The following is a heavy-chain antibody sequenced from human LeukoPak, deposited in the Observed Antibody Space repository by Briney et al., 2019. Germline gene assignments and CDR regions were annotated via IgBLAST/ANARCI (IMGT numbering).Heavy chain of an antibody. CDR1: GFAFSGYG. Sequence: GGSLRLSCAASGFAFSGYGMHWVRQAPGKGLEWITYIGYDGSNKFYGDSVRGRFTISRDNAKNSLYLQMNSLRAEDTAVYYCAELGITMIGGVWGKGTTVTISS. V-gene: IGHV3-30*02. J-gene: IGHJ6*04. CDR2: IGYDGSNK. D-gene: IGHD3-10*02. CDR3: AELGITMIGGV.